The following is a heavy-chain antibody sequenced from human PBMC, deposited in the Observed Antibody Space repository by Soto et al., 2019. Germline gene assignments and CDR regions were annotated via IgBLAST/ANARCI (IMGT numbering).Heavy chain of an antibody. D-gene: IGHD6-19*01. V-gene: IGHV5-10-1*01. CDR1: GYSFTSYW. CDR3: STRGYSSGWYGGYYGMDV. Sequence: GESLKISCKGSGYSFTSYWISWVRQMPGKVLEWMGRIDPSDSYTNYSPSFQGHVTISADKSISTAYLQWSSLKASDTAMYYCSTRGYSSGWYGGYYGMDVWGQGTTVTVSS. CDR2: IDPSDSYT. J-gene: IGHJ6*02.